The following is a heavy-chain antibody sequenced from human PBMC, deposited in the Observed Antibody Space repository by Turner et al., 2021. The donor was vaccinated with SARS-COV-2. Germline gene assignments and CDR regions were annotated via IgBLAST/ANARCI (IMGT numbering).Heavy chain of an antibody. V-gene: IGHV1-8*01. Sequence: QVQLVQSGAEVKKSGVSVTVYCKAYGYTFTSYDINWVRQATGQGLEWMGCMNPNSGNTGYAQKVQGRVTMSRNTSISTSYMELSSLRSEDTAVYYCARAAQLTVLFDPWGQGTLVTVSS. CDR3: ARAAQLTVLFDP. CDR2: MNPNSGNT. CDR1: GYTFTSYD. D-gene: IGHD3-9*01. J-gene: IGHJ5*02.